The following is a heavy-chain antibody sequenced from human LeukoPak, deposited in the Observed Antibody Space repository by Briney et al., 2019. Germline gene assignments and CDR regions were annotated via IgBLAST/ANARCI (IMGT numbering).Heavy chain of an antibody. J-gene: IGHJ3*02. CDR3: ARGVFPAFDI. V-gene: IGHV6-1*01. CDR1: VDSDSIHSAT. Sequence: SQTLSLPCDISVDSDSIHSATCKSIRQSPSRGLEWLVRTYVRAKWFNYYAVSVRSGITIYPETSKSQFCLQMNSVTPEDTAVYYCARGVFPAFDIWGQGTMVTVSS. CDR2: TYVRAKWFN. D-gene: IGHD3-10*01.